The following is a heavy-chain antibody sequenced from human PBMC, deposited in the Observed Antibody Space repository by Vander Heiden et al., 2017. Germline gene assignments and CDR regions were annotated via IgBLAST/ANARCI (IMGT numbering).Heavy chain of an antibody. V-gene: IGHV4-39*01. CDR2: IYYSGST. J-gene: IGHJ4*02. CDR3: ARHKGGLSTVYYFDY. Sequence: QLQLQESGPGLVKPWETLSLTCTVCGGSISSSSSYWGWIRQPPGKGLEWIGSIYYSGSTYYNPSLKSRVTISVDTSKNQFSLKLSSVTAADTAVYYCARHKGGLSTVYYFDYWGQGTLVTVSS. CDR1: GGSISSSSSY. D-gene: IGHD4-17*01.